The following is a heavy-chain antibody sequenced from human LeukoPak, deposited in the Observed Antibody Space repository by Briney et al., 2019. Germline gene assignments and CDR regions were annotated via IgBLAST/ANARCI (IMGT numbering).Heavy chain of an antibody. Sequence: QAGGSLRLSCAASGFTFSRYGMHWVRQAPGKGLEWGAFIRYDESEKHYADSVKGRFIISRDTSKSTLYLQMSSLRVEDTALYYCARVRIELDDDAVDIWGQGTMVTVSS. CDR2: IRYDESEK. CDR1: GFTFSRYG. V-gene: IGHV3-30*02. D-gene: IGHD5-12*01. J-gene: IGHJ3*02. CDR3: ARVRIELDDDAVDI.